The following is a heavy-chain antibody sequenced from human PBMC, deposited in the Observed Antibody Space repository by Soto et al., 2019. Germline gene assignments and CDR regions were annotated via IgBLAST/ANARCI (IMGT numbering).Heavy chain of an antibody. V-gene: IGHV3-66*01. D-gene: IGHD3-9*01. CDR1: GFTVNSNY. Sequence: PGGSLRLSCAASGFTVNSNYMSWVRQAPGKGLEWVSVIYSDGSTYYADSVKGRFIISRDNSNNTMYFQMNSLRAEDTAVYYCATLTKYDILTGFYPCWGQGT. J-gene: IGHJ4*02. CDR3: ATLTKYDILTGFYPC. CDR2: IYSDGST.